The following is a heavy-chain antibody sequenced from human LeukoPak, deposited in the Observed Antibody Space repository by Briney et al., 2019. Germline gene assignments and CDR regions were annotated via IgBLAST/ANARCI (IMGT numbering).Heavy chain of an antibody. J-gene: IGHJ4*02. CDR2: VVPLLGSP. V-gene: IGHV1-69*05. Sequence: GASVKVSCKASGGNFNTYTMTWVRQAPGQGLEWMGGVVPLLGSPDYAQKFQDRLTITTDESTNTAYMELHSLRSEGTAVYYCAREVGTGTLDDWGQGTLVIVSS. CDR1: GGNFNTYT. D-gene: IGHD1-1*01. CDR3: AREVGTGTLDD.